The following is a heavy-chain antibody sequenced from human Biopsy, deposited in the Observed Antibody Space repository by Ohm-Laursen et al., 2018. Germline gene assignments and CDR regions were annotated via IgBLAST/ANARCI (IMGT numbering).Heavy chain of an antibody. J-gene: IGHJ5*02. CDR1: GGSIRSGGSY. Sequence: TLCLTCSVSGGSIRSGGSYWGWIRQPPGKGLEWIGHIFKRANTYYNPSLKNLITISGDTSKNQFSLKLNSVTAADTAVYYCARGDYFDSNGYIWFDPWGQGTLVTVSS. CDR2: IFKRANT. V-gene: IGHV4-31*01. D-gene: IGHD3-22*01. CDR3: ARGDYFDSNGYIWFDP.